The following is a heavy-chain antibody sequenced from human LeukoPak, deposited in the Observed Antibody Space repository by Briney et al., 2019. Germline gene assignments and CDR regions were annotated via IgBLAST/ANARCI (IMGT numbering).Heavy chain of an antibody. J-gene: IGHJ6*02. V-gene: IGHV4-4*07. CDR2: VYTSGSA. CDR3: ASASRSPYGLDV. Sequence: SETLSLTCNVSGGPLSLYYWSWVRQPAGKELEWIGRVYTSGSANYNPSLNSRVTMSLDTSKHQFSLRLTSVTAADTAVYYCASASRSPYGLDVWGQGTTVIVAS. CDR1: GGPLSLYY. D-gene: IGHD1-26*01.